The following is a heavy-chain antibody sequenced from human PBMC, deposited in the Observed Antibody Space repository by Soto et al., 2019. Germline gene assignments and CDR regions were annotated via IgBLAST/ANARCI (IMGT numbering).Heavy chain of an antibody. D-gene: IGHD2-2*01. CDR1: GYTFTSYY. V-gene: IGHV1-46*01. CDR3: ARDRSYCSSTSCKIPGTWFDP. Sequence: GASVKVSCKASGYTFTSYYMHWVRQAPGQGLERMGIINPSGGSTSYAQKFQGRVTMTRDTSTSTVYMELSSLRSEDTAVYYCARDRSYCSSTSCKIPGTWFDPWGQGTLVTVSS. CDR2: INPSGGST. J-gene: IGHJ5*02.